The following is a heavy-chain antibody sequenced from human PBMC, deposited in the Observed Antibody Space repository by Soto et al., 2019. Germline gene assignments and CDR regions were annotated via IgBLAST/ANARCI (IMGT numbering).Heavy chain of an antibody. J-gene: IGHJ4*02. CDR2: IYTSGST. V-gene: IGHV4-4*07. CDR1: GGSISSYY. Sequence: SETLSLTCTVSGGSISSYYWSWIRQPAGKGLEWIGCIYTSGSTNYNPSLKSRVTMSVDTSKNQFSLTLSSVTAADTAVYYCTRARISMIAYYWGPGTLVTVSS. D-gene: IGHD3-16*01. CDR3: TRARISMIAYY.